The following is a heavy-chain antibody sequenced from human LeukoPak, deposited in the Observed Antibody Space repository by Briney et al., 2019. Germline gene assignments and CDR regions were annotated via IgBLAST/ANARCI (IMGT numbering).Heavy chain of an antibody. J-gene: IGHJ4*02. V-gene: IGHV3-23*01. D-gene: IGHD6-13*01. Sequence: GGSLRLSCAASGFTFGSYAMSWVRQAPGKGLEWVSAISGSGGSPYYADSVKGRFTISRDNSKNTLYLQMNSLRAEDTAVFYCAKAQHSSIWGYFDYWGQGTLVTVSS. CDR3: AKAQHSSIWGYFDY. CDR1: GFTFGSYA. CDR2: ISGSGGSP.